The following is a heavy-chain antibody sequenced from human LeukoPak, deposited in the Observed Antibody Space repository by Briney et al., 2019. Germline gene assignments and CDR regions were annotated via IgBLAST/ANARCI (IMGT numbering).Heavy chain of an antibody. CDR1: GFSFSSHG. CDR3: AKIGVIGNWYYDV. V-gene: IGHV3-23*01. CDR2: ISSGSDYT. J-gene: IGHJ2*01. Sequence: PGGSLRLSCAASGFSFSSHGMSWVRQAPWKGPEWVSSISSGSDYTFCADSVKGRFTISRDNSKNTLYLQMNSLRAGDTAIYHCAKIGVIGNWYYDVWGRGTLVTVSS. D-gene: IGHD3-10*01.